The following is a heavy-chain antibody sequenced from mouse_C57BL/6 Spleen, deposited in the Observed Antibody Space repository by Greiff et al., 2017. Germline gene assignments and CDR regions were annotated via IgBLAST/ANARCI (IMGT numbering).Heavy chain of an antibody. CDR2: INPSTGGT. J-gene: IGHJ2*01. D-gene: IGHD2-5*01. CDR1: GYSFTGYY. CDR3: ARDYSNYDYFDY. V-gene: IGHV1-42*01. Sequence: EVKLQESGPELVKPGASVKISCKASGYSFTGYYMNWVKQSPEKSLEWIGEINPSTGGTTYNQKFKAKATLTVDKSSSTAYMQLKSLTSEDSAVYYCARDYSNYDYFDYWGQGTTLTVSS.